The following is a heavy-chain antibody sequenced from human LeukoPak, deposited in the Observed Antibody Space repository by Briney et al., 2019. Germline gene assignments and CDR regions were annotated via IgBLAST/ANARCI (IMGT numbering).Heavy chain of an antibody. CDR2: ISGTGGAT. V-gene: IGHV3-23*01. CDR3: AKLEGATSPPFDY. J-gene: IGHJ4*02. CDR1: GFIFRNYA. Sequence: AGGSLRLSCAASGFIFRNYAMTWVRQAPGKGLEWVSGISGTGGATYYADSVKGRFTISRDNSKKTLYLQMNSLRAGDTAVFFCAKLEGATSPPFDYWGQGTLVTVSS. D-gene: IGHD1-26*01.